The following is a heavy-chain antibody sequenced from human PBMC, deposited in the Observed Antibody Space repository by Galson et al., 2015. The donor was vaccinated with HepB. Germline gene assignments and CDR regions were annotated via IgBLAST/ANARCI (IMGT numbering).Heavy chain of an antibody. J-gene: IGHJ5*02. CDR3: ARHWCSGGNCYRGWFDP. Sequence: LSLTCTVSGGSISRGGYYWSWIRQDPGKGLEWIGYLYYSGSTYYNPSLKSRVTISVDTSKDQFSLKLTSVTAADTAVYYCARHWCSGGNCYRGWFDPWGQGTLVTVSS. CDR2: LYYSGST. CDR1: GGSISRGGYY. V-gene: IGHV4-31*03. D-gene: IGHD2-15*01.